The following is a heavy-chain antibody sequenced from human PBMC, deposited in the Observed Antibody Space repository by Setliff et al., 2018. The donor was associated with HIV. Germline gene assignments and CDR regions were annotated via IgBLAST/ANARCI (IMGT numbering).Heavy chain of an antibody. CDR2: INPIFGTA. CDR3: ARDQY. J-gene: IGHJ4*02. CDR1: GYTFTGYY. V-gene: IGHV1-69*05. Sequence: SVKVSCKASGYTFTGYYMHWVRQAPGQGLEWMGWINPIFGTANYAQKFQGRVTITTDESTSTAYMELSSLRSEDTAVYYCARDQYWGQGTLVTVSS.